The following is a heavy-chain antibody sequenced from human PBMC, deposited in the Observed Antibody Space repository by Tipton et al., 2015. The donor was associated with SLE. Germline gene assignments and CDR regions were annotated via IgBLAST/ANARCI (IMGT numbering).Heavy chain of an antibody. CDR2: IYTSGTT. CDR1: GASIISGSYY. V-gene: IGHV4-61*02. D-gene: IGHD3-16*01. Sequence: TLSLTCSVSGASIISGSYYWSWIRQPAGKGLEWIGRIYTSGTTHYNPSLKSRVTISMDTSKNQFSLKLTSVTAADTAVYYCARDPQGDERAPAAWWGQGTLVIVSS. J-gene: IGHJ4*02. CDR3: ARDPQGDERAPAAW.